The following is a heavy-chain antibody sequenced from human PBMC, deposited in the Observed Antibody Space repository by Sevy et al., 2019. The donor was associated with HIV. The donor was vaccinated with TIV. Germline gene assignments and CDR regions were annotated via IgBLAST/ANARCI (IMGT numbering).Heavy chain of an antibody. CDR1: GGSITSLY. V-gene: IGHV4-59*08. D-gene: IGHD2-15*01. J-gene: IGHJ5*01. Sequence: SETLSLTCTVSGGSITSLYWGWIRQPPGKGLEWIANIYYNGNTNYNPSLKSRVTISLDTSKNQFSLRLSSVTAAGKAIYYWAGENWWGRGYSWGQGTPVTVSS. CDR3: AGENWWGRGYS. CDR2: IYYNGNT.